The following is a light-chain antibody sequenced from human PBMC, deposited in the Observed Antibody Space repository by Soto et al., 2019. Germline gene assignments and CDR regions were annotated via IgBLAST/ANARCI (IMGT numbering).Light chain of an antibody. CDR2: DAS. V-gene: IGKV3-11*01. CDR3: QQSIYWWT. Sequence: EIVLTQSPATLSVSPGERATLSCRASQSVSTYLAWYQQKPGQAPRLLIYDASVRATGIPARFTGSGSGTDFTLTIRSLEPEDSAVYYCQQSIYWWTFGQGTKVEI. CDR1: QSVSTY. J-gene: IGKJ1*01.